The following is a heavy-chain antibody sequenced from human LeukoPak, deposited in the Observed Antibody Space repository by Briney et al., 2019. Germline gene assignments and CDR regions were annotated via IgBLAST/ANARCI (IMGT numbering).Heavy chain of an antibody. CDR1: GFAFSDYY. V-gene: IGHV3-11*01. Sequence: GGSLRLSCAASGFAFSDYYMTWIRQAPGKGLEWVSYISSSGSAMFYADSVKGRFTISRDNAKNSLYLQMNSLRAEDTAVYYCARVSIGQVGATIYFDYWGQGTLVTVSS. CDR3: ARVSIGQVGATIYFDY. CDR2: ISSSGSAM. D-gene: IGHD1-26*01. J-gene: IGHJ4*02.